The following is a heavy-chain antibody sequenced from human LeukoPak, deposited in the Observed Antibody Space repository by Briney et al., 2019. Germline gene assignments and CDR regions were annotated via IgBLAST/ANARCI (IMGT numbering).Heavy chain of an antibody. V-gene: IGHV3-21*01. CDR2: ISSTSSYI. Sequence: ETLSLTCTVSSASISSSYWTWVRQAPGKGLEWVSSISSTSSYIYYADSVKGRFTISRDNAKNSLYLQMNSLRAEDTAAYYCARGLCGGDCYSDWGQGTLVTVSS. CDR3: ARGLCGGDCYSD. J-gene: IGHJ4*02. D-gene: IGHD2-21*02. CDR1: SASISSSY.